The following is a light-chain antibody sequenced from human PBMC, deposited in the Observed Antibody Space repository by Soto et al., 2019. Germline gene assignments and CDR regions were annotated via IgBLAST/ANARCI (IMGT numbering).Light chain of an antibody. Sequence: EIVVTQSPATLSVSPGERATLSCRASQSVGNNFAWYQQKPGQAPRLLIFATSTRATGVPARFSGSGSGTEFTLTISSLQSEDFAVYYCQQYGDWPLTFGERPKVEIK. CDR2: ATS. CDR3: QQYGDWPLT. CDR1: QSVGNN. V-gene: IGKV3-15*01. J-gene: IGKJ4*01.